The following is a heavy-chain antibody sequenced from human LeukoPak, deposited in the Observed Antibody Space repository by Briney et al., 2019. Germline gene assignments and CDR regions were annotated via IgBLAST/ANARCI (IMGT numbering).Heavy chain of an antibody. CDR1: GFTFDDYA. V-gene: IGHV3-9*01. D-gene: IGHD4-17*01. J-gene: IGHJ4*02. CDR2: ISWNSGSI. CDR3: AKDIGSSGYGDLRFDY. Sequence: KPGRSLRLSCAASGFTFDDYAMHWVRQAPGKGLEWVSGISWNSGSIGYADSVKGRFTISRDNAKNSLYLQMNSLRAEDTALYYCAKDIGSSGYGDLRFDYWGQGTLVTVSS.